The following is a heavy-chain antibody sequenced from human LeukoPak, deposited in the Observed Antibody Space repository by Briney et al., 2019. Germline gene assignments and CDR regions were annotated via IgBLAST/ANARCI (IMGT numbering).Heavy chain of an antibody. J-gene: IGHJ4*02. D-gene: IGHD5-18*01. CDR2: IRYDGSNE. Sequence: GGSLRLSCAASGFTFSSYGMHWVRQAPGKGLEWVAFIRYDGSNEYYADSVKGRFTISRDNSKNTLYLQMNSLRAEDTAVYYCAKESGTAMVHFDYWGQGTLVTVSS. V-gene: IGHV3-30*02. CDR1: GFTFSSYG. CDR3: AKESGTAMVHFDY.